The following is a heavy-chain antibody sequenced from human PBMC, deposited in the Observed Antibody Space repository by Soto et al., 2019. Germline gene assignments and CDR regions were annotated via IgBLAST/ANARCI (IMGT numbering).Heavy chain of an antibody. Sequence: GGSLRLSCAASGFTFSSYGMHWVRQAPGKGLEWVAVIWYDGSNKYYADSVKGRFTISRDNSKNTLYLQMNSLRAEDTAVYYCARGNDYSNSDYYYGMDVWGQGTTVTVSS. D-gene: IGHD4-4*01. CDR3: ARGNDYSNSDYYYGMDV. J-gene: IGHJ6*02. CDR2: IWYDGSNK. CDR1: GFTFSSYG. V-gene: IGHV3-33*01.